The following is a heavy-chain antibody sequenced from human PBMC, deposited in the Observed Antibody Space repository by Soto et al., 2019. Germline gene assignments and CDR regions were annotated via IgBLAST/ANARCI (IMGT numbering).Heavy chain of an antibody. CDR1: GFTFSSYS. CDR2: ISSSSSTI. V-gene: IGHV3-48*01. Sequence: PGGSLRLSCAASGFTFSSYSMNWVRQAPGKGLEWVSYISSSSSTIYYADSVKGRFTISRDNAKNSLYLQMNSLRAEDTAVYYCARDYVGAYCSSTSCYSDYHYGMDVWGQGTTVTGSS. J-gene: IGHJ6*02. D-gene: IGHD2-2*01. CDR3: ARDYVGAYCSSTSCYSDYHYGMDV.